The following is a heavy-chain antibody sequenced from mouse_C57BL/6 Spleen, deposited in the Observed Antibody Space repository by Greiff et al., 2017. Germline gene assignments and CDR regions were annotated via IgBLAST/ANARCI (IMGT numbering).Heavy chain of an antibody. CDR1: GYTFTDYE. CDR2: IDPETGGT. D-gene: IGHD1-1*01. J-gene: IGHJ3*01. Sequence: VQLQQSGAELVRPGASVTLSCKASGYTFTDYEMHWVKQTPVHGLEWIGAIDPETGGTAYNQKFKGKAILTADKSSSTAYMELRSLTSEDSAVYYCTRPYYFSRSGWGYWGQGTLVTVSA. CDR3: TRPYYFSRSGWGY. V-gene: IGHV1-15*01.